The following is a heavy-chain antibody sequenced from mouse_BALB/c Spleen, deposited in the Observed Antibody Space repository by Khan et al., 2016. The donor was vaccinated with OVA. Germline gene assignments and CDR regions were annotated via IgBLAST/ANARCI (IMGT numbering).Heavy chain of an antibody. D-gene: IGHD2-3*01. CDR2: IWSDGST. CDR3: ARLFDGYSSLYAMDY. J-gene: IGHJ4*01. CDR1: GFSLTSYG. Sequence: QVQLKQSGPGLVAPSQSLSITCTVSGFSLTSYGVHWVRQPPGKGLEWLVVIWSDGSTNYNSVLKSRLSISKDNSKSQVFLKMNSLQTDDTAIYYLARLFDGYSSLYAMDYWGQGTSVTVSS. V-gene: IGHV2-6*02.